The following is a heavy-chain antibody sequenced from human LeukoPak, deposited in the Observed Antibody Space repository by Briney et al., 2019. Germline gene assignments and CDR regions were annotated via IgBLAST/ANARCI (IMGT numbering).Heavy chain of an antibody. CDR2: ISHSGSS. Sequence: PSETLSLTCAVSGGFITSDYWSWIRQPPGKRLEWLGFISHSGSSNYNPPLKSRVTMSVDTSKTQFSLRLSSVTAADTAIYYCARVRGAVDALGWFDPWGQGTLVTVSS. CDR1: GGFITSDY. J-gene: IGHJ5*02. CDR3: ARVRGAVDALGWFDP. D-gene: IGHD1-26*01. V-gene: IGHV4-59*01.